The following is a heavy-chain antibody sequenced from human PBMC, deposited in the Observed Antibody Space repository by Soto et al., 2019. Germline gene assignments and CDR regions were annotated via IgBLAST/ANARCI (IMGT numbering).Heavy chain of an antibody. V-gene: IGHV1-69*01. CDR1: GATFSSYA. J-gene: IGHJ5*02. CDR2: IIPMYGPA. Sequence: QVPLVQSGAEVKNPGSSVTVSCKASGATFSSYAIHWVRQAQGQGLEWMGGIIPMYGPAKYAPRVQSRVTITAEASTTTDYREVTSLTSQDTAVYYCARVTSMVRGVIDNWFAPWRHGPLVTVSS. D-gene: IGHD3-10*01. CDR3: ARVTSMVRGVIDNWFAP.